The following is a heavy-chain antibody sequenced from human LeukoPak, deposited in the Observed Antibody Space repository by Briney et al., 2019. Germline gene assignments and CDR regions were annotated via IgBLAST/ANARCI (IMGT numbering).Heavy chain of an antibody. J-gene: IGHJ4*02. D-gene: IGHD6-13*01. CDR3: ARAPGIAAIVFDY. Sequence: ASETLSLTCTVSGGSISSSSYYWGWIRQPPGKGLEWIGSIYYSGSTYYNPSLKSRVTISVDTSKNQFSLKLSSVTAADTAVYYCARAPGIAAIVFDYWGQGTLVTVSS. CDR1: GGSISSSSYY. CDR2: IYYSGST. V-gene: IGHV4-39*01.